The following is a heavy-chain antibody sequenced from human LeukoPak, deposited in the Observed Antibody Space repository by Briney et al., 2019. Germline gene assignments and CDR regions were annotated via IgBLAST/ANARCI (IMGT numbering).Heavy chain of an antibody. CDR2: ISYDGSNK. CDR1: GFTFSSYG. J-gene: IGHJ4*02. Sequence: PGGSLRLSCAASGFTFSSYGMHWVRQAPGKGLEWVAVISYDGSNKYYADSVKGRFTISRDNSKNTLYLQMNSLRAEDTAVYYCAKVSYDYYYFDYWGQGTLVTVSS. CDR3: AKVSYDYYYFDY. V-gene: IGHV3-30*18. D-gene: IGHD5-12*01.